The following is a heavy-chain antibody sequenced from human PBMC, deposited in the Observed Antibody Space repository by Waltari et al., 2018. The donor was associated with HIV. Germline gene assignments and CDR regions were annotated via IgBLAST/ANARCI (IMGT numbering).Heavy chain of an antibody. CDR1: GFTFTNYA. CDR3: AKDDSTGSSGYYPFHY. V-gene: IGHV3-23*04. CDR2: ISVSGGST. J-gene: IGHJ4*02. D-gene: IGHD3-22*01. Sequence: EVQLVESGGGLVQPGGSLSLSCAASGFTFTNYAMNWVRQAPGKGLEWVSVISVSGGSTYYADSAKGRFTISRDNSKNTLYLQMNSLRAEDTALYYCAKDDSTGSSGYYPFHYWGQGTLITVSS.